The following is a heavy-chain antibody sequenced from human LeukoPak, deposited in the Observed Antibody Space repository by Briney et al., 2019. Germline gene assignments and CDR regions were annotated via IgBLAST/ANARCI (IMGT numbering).Heavy chain of an antibody. CDR1: GGTFSSYA. J-gene: IGHJ5*02. Sequence: SVKVSCKASGGTFSSYAISWVRQAPGQGLEWMGGIIPIFGTANYAQKFQGRVTITTDESTSTAYMELSSLRSEDTAVYYCARYLLDCSSTSCYNWFDPWGQGTLVTVSS. CDR3: ARYLLDCSSTSCYNWFDP. CDR2: IIPIFGTA. D-gene: IGHD2-2*01. V-gene: IGHV1-69*05.